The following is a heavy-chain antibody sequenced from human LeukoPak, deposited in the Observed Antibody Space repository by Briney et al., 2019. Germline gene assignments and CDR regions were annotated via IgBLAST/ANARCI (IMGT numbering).Heavy chain of an antibody. J-gene: IGHJ6*02. CDR2: INPSGGST. V-gene: IGHV1-46*01. D-gene: IGHD3-3*01. CDR3: ARAEGVPYYDFWSGYYYPGGYYYYGMDV. CDR1: GYTFTSYY. Sequence: ASVKVSRKASGYTFTSYYMHWVRQAPGQGLEWMGIINPSGGSTSYAQKFQGRVTMTRDTSTSTVYMELSSLRSEDTAVYYCARAEGVPYYDFWSGYYYPGGYYYYGMDVWGQGTTVTVSS.